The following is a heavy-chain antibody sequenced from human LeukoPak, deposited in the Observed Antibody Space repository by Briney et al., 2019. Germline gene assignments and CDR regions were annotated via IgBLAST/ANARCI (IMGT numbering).Heavy chain of an antibody. D-gene: IGHD3-10*01. CDR2: ISDDGGNK. Sequence: PGKSLRLSCAASGFTFITYAMHWVRQAPGKGLEWVAVISDDGGNKYYADSVKGRFTISRDASNNTLYLQMNRLRAEDTAVYYCARDLGGPGSSYGFDYWGQGTLVTVSS. J-gene: IGHJ4*02. CDR3: ARDLGGPGSSYGFDY. V-gene: IGHV3-30*04. CDR1: GFTFITYA.